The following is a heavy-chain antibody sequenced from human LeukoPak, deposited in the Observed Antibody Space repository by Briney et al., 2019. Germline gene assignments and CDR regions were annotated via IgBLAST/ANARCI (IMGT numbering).Heavy chain of an antibody. CDR3: AKDQEAITMVRGELDY. CDR2: ISGSGGST. Sequence: PGGSLRLSCAASGFTFSSYAMSWVRQAPGKGLEWVSAISGSGGSTYYADSVKGRFTISRDNSENTLYLQMNSLRAEDTAVYYCAKDQEAITMVRGELDYWGQGTLVTVSS. J-gene: IGHJ4*02. V-gene: IGHV3-23*01. D-gene: IGHD3-10*01. CDR1: GFTFSSYA.